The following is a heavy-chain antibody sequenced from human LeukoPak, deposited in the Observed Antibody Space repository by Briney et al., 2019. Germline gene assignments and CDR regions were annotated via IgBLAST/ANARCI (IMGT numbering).Heavy chain of an antibody. J-gene: IGHJ4*02. D-gene: IGHD2-15*01. V-gene: IGHV4-39*01. Sequence: SETLSLTCTVSGDSISSSTYYWGWVRQPPGKGLEWIGSFYYSGSTYYNPSLKSRVTISVDTSKNQFSLKLSSVTAADTAVYYCARSSGGSYFAYWGQGTLVTVSS. CDR3: ARSSGGSYFAY. CDR2: FYYSGST. CDR1: GDSISSSTYY.